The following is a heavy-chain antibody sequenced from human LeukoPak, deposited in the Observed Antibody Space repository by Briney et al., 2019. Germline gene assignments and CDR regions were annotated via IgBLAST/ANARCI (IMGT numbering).Heavy chain of an antibody. D-gene: IGHD5-24*01. CDR1: GYTFTTYY. V-gene: IGHV1-46*01. CDR2: INPSGGGT. J-gene: IGHJ4*02. CDR3: ASGYKTVSVFDH. Sequence: ASVNVSCKASGYTFTTYYMHCVSDAPGQGLVWMGLINPSGGGTRYAQKFQGRVTMTRDTSTSTVYMELSSLRSEDTAVYYCASGYKTVSVFDHWGQGTLVTVSS.